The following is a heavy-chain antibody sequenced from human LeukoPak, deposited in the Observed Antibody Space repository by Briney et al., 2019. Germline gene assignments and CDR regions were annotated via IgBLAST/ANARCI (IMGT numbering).Heavy chain of an antibody. Sequence: PGGSLRLSCAASAFTFSCYAMHWVRQTTGKGLEGVSAVGTAGDTYYPGSVKGRFTISRDNSKNSLYLQMSSLRSEDTALYYCARESERSGWYDYWGQGTLVTVSS. CDR2: VGTAGDT. CDR3: ARESERSGWYDY. D-gene: IGHD6-19*01. V-gene: IGHV3-13*04. CDR1: AFTFSCYA. J-gene: IGHJ4*02.